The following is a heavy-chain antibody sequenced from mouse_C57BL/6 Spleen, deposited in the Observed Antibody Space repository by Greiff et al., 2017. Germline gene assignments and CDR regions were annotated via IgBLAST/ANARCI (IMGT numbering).Heavy chain of an antibody. CDR2: IHPNSGST. J-gene: IGHJ1*03. CDR3: AGHYYGSSHWYFDV. Sequence: VQLQQSGAELVKPGASVKLSCKASGYTFTSYWMHWVKQRPGQGLEWIGMIHPNSGSTNYNEKFKSKATLTVDKSSSTAYMQLSSLTSEDSAVYYCAGHYYGSSHWYFDVWGTGTTVTVSS. V-gene: IGHV1-64*01. D-gene: IGHD1-1*01. CDR1: GYTFTSYW.